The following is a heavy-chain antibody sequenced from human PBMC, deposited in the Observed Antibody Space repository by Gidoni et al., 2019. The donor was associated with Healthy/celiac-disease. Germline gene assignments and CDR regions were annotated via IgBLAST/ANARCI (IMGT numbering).Heavy chain of an antibody. CDR2: ISSSGSTI. CDR1: GFTFRDYY. J-gene: IGHJ6*02. V-gene: IGHV3-11*01. Sequence: QVQLVESGGGLVKPGGSLRRSCGAPGFTFRDYYMRWIRQAPGKGLEWFSYISSSGSTIYYADSVKGRFTISRDNDKNSLYLQMNSLRAEDTAVYYCASPTTHYYYYGMDVWGQGTTVTVSS. D-gene: IGHD1-7*01. CDR3: ASPTTHYYYYGMDV.